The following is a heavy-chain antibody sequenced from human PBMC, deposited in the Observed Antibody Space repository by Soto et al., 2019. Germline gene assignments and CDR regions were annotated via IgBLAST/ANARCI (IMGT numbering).Heavy chain of an antibody. CDR1: GFNIGSYG. CDR2: IRGSDGST. V-gene: IGHV3-23*01. Sequence: DVQLLESGGGLVQPGGSLRLACAASGFNIGSYGMTWVRQAPGKGLEWVSNIRGSDGSTYHADSVKGRFTSSRDISKNTLYLQMNSLRGDDTAVYYCAKDVNYDMLAGYYYYWGQGTLVTVSS. J-gene: IGHJ4*02. CDR3: AKDVNYDMLAGYYYY. D-gene: IGHD3-9*01.